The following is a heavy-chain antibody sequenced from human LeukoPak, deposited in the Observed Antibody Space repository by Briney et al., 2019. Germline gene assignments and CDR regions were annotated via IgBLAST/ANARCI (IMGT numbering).Heavy chain of an antibody. CDR3: ARVYYDFWSGYHDY. V-gene: IGHV4-59*01. J-gene: IGHJ4*02. Sequence: PSETLSLTCAVYGGSFSGYYWSWIRQPPGKGLEWIGYIYYSGSTNYNPSLKSRVTISVDTSKNQFSLKLSSVTAADTAVYYCARVYYDFWSGYHDYWGQGTLVTVSS. CDR1: GGSFSGYY. D-gene: IGHD3-3*01. CDR2: IYYSGST.